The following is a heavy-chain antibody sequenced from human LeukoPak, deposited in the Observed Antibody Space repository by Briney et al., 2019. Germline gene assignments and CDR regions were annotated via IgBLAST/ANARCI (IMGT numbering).Heavy chain of an antibody. CDR2: ISGSGGST. CDR3: ARDEGDGYNPFDY. Sequence: GGSLRLSCAASGFTFSSYAMSWVRQAPGKGLEWVSAISGSGGSTYYADSVKGRFTISRDNSKNTLYLQMNSLRAEDTAVYYCARDEGDGYNPFDYWGQGTLVTVSS. D-gene: IGHD5-24*01. J-gene: IGHJ4*02. CDR1: GFTFSSYA. V-gene: IGHV3-23*01.